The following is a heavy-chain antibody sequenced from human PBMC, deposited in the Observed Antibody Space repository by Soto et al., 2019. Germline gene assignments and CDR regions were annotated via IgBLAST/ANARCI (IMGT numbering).Heavy chain of an antibody. D-gene: IGHD3-22*01. CDR1: GFTFSNYA. CDR2: ISYDGSNK. Sequence: QVQLVESGGGVVQPGRSLRLYCAASGFTFSNYAMHWVRQAPGKGLEWVAVISYDGSNKYYSDSVKGRFTISRDNSKNTLFLQMNSLRAEDTAVYYCAREPAYYYDSSGYSVPFGYWGQGTLVTVSS. CDR3: AREPAYYYDSSGYSVPFGY. V-gene: IGHV3-30-3*01. J-gene: IGHJ4*02.